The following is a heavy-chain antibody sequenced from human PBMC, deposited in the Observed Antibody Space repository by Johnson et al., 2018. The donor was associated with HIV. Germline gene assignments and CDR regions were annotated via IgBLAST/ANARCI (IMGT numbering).Heavy chain of an antibody. V-gene: IGHV3-11*04. Sequence: QVQLVESGGGVVQPGTSLRLSCAASGFTFSDYFMSWIRQAPGKGLQWVSYISGSVSTIYYADSVKGRFTISRDNAKNSLYLQMNSLRAEDTAVYYCAGRRDSSGYYYVNAFDIWGQGTVVTVSS. D-gene: IGHD3-22*01. CDR1: GFTFSDYF. CDR3: AGRRDSSGYYYVNAFDI. CDR2: ISGSVSTI. J-gene: IGHJ3*02.